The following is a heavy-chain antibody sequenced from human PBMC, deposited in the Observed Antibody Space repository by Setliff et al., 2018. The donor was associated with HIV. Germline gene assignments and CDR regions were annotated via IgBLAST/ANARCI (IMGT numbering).Heavy chain of an antibody. Sequence: ASVKVSCKASGYTFISYDINWVRHATGQGLEWMGWMNPNNGHTGYAQKFQGRVTMTTDTSTSTAYMELRSLRSDDTAVYYCARDLTMVLGRGGGGDAFDIWGQGTMVTVSS. CDR3: ARDLTMVLGRGGGGDAFDI. V-gene: IGHV1-8*01. D-gene: IGHD3-10*01. CDR2: MNPNNGHT. CDR1: GYTFISYD. J-gene: IGHJ3*02.